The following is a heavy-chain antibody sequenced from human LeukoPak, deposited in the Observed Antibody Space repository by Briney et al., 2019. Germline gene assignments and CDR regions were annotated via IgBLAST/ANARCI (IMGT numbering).Heavy chain of an antibody. Sequence: GGSLRLSCAASGFTFSSYSMNWVRQAPGKGLEWVSSISSSSSYIYYADSVKGRFTISRDNAKNSLYLQMNSLRAEDTAVYYCARSCSSTSCSGYWGQGTLVTVSS. CDR2: ISSSSSYI. V-gene: IGHV3-21*01. CDR3: ARSCSSTSCSGY. D-gene: IGHD2-2*01. J-gene: IGHJ4*02. CDR1: GFTFSSYS.